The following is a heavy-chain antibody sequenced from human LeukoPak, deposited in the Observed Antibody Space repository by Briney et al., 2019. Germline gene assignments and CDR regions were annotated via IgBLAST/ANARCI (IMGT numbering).Heavy chain of an antibody. J-gene: IGHJ6*02. Sequence: GGSLRLPCAASGFTLSSYAMSWVRQAPGKGLEWVSSMSGSGGSTYYADSVKGRFTISRDDSKNTLYLQMNSLRAEDTAVYYCARVRYGELDVWGQGTTVTVSS. V-gene: IGHV3-23*01. CDR2: MSGSGGST. CDR3: ARVRYGELDV. CDR1: GFTLSSYA. D-gene: IGHD4-17*01.